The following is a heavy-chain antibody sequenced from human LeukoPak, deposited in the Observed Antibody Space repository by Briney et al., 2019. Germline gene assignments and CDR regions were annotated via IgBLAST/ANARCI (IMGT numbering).Heavy chain of an antibody. J-gene: IGHJ5*02. CDR2: IYHSGST. V-gene: IGHV4-4*01. D-gene: IGHD6-19*01. CDR1: GGSISSSNW. CDR3: VRDPSIAVAANWFDP. Sequence: SGTLSLTCAVSGGSISSSNWWSWVRQPPGKGLEWIGEIYHSGSTNYNPSLKSRVTISVDKSKNQFSLKLSSVTAADTAVYCCVRDPSIAVAANWFDPWGQGTLVSVSS.